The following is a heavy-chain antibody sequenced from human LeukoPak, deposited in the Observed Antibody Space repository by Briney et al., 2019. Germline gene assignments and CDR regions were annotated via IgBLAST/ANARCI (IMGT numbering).Heavy chain of an antibody. J-gene: IGHJ3*02. CDR3: ARDTPYSSGWYGLKASDI. CDR1: GYTFTSYG. Sequence: ASVKVFCKASGYTFTSYGISWVRQAPGQGLEWMGWISAYNGNTNYAQKLQGRVTMTTDTSTSTAYMELRSLRSDDTAVYYCARDTPYSSGWYGLKASDIWGQGTMVTVSS. D-gene: IGHD6-19*01. CDR2: ISAYNGNT. V-gene: IGHV1-18*01.